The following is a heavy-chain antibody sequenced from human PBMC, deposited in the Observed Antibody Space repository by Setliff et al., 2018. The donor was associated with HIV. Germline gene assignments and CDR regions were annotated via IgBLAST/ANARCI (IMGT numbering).Heavy chain of an antibody. Sequence: WETLSLTCTVSGGSISSTNYFWGWIRQPPGKGLEWIGTIYYHGSTYYNPSLKSRVTISIDTSKNQFSLQLTSVTAADTAVYYCVNPSGAMGDFDSWGQGTLVTVSS. CDR1: GGSISSTNYF. V-gene: IGHV4-39*01. CDR2: IYYHGST. D-gene: IGHD3-16*01. J-gene: IGHJ4*02. CDR3: VNPSGAMGDFDS.